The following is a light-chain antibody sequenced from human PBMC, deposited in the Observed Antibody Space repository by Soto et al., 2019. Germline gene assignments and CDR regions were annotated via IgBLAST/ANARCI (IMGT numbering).Light chain of an antibody. CDR3: SSYTSNNTYV. CDR2: EVS. Sequence: QSVLTQPASVSGSPGQSITISCTGTSGDVGGYNYVSWYQQHPGKAPKLMIYEVSNRPSGVSDRFSGSNSGNTASLTISGLQAEDEADYYCSSYTSNNTYVFGTGTKVTVL. V-gene: IGLV2-14*01. CDR1: SGDVGGYNY. J-gene: IGLJ1*01.